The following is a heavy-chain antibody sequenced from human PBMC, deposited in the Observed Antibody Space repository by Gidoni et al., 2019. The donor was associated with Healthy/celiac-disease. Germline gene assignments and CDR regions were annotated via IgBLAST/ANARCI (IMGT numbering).Heavy chain of an antibody. CDR2: IRGSGGST. D-gene: IGHD4-4*01. CDR1: GFTFSSYA. V-gene: IGHV3-23*04. CDR3: AKDSSNRPENFDY. J-gene: IGHJ4*02. Sequence: EVQLVESGGGLVQPGGSLRLSCAASGFTFSSYAMSWVRQAPGQGLEWVSAIRGSGGSTYYADAGKGRFTIARDNSKNTLYLQMNSLRAEDTAVYYCAKDSSNRPENFDYWGQGTRVTVSS.